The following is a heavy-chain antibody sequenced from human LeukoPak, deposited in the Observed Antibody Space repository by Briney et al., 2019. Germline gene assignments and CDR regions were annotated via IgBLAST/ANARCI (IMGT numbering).Heavy chain of an antibody. Sequence: GGSLRLSCTASGFTFGDYAMSWLRRAPGKGLEWVGFIRSKAYGGTTEYAASVKGRFTISRDDSKSIAYLQMNSLKTEDTGVYYCSRGYCSGGSCYFDFDYWGQGTLVTVSS. D-gene: IGHD2-15*01. J-gene: IGHJ4*02. CDR3: SRGYCSGGSCYFDFDY. V-gene: IGHV3-49*03. CDR1: GFTFGDYA. CDR2: IRSKAYGGTT.